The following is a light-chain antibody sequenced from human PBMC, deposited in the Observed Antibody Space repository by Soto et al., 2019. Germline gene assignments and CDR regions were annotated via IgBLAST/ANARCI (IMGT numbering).Light chain of an antibody. V-gene: IGKV1-17*01. CDR1: QGISSY. CDR3: LQHDSHPLT. Sequence: QCTQSPCSLSASVGDSVTLTCRASQGISSYLAWYQQKPGKAPKRLIYTASSLQSGVLSRFSGSGSGTEFTPTISSLQPEDFATYYCLQHDSHPLTFGGGTKVDIK. J-gene: IGKJ4*01. CDR2: TAS.